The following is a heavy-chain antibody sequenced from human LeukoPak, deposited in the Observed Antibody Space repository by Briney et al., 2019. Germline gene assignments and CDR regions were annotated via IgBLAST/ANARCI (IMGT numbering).Heavy chain of an antibody. D-gene: IGHD3-9*01. CDR2: ISYSGST. V-gene: IGHV4-59*08. J-gene: IGHJ5*02. CDR1: GGSISSYL. Sequence: SETLSLTCTVSGGSISSYLWSWIRQPPGKGMEWTGYISYSGSTDYNPSLKSRVTILVDTSKNQFSLKLISVTAADTAVYYCARHVRGLYYDLLTTEFDPWGQGTLVTVSS. CDR3: ARHVRGLYYDLLTTEFDP.